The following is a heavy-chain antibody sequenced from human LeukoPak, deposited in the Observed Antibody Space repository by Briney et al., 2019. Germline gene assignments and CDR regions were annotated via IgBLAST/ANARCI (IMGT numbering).Heavy chain of an antibody. V-gene: IGHV4-39*01. CDR1: GGSISSSSYY. D-gene: IGHD1-26*01. J-gene: IGHJ4*02. Sequence: PSETLSLTCTVSGGSISSSSYYWGWIRQPPGKGLEWIGSIYYSGSTYYNPSLKSRVTISVDTSKNQFSLKLSSVTAADTAVYYCVKQSRYSGSPQDFDYWGQGTLVTVSS. CDR2: IYYSGST. CDR3: VKQSRYSGSPQDFDY.